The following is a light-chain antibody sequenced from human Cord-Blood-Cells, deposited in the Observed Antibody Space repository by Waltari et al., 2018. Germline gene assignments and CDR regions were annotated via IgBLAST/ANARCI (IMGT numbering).Light chain of an antibody. V-gene: IGKV4-1*01. CDR3: QQYDNLPLT. CDR1: QSVLYSSNNKNY. CDR2: WAS. Sequence: DIVMTQSPDSLAVSLGERATINCKSSQSVLYSSNNKNYLAWYQQKPGQPPKLLIYWASTRESGVPDRFSGSGSGTDFTLTISSLQAEDVAVYYCQQYDNLPLTFGPGTKVDIK. J-gene: IGKJ3*01.